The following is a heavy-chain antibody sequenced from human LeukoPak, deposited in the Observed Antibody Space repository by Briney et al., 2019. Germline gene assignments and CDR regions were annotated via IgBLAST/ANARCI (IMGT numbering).Heavy chain of an antibody. CDR3: ASNYYDSTGEAPFDY. V-gene: IGHV3-33*01. CDR1: GFTFSSYG. D-gene: IGHD3-22*01. Sequence: GGSLRLSCAASGFTFSSYGMHWVRQAPGKGLEWVAVIWYDGSNKYYADSVKGRFTISRDNSKNTLYLQMNSLRAEDTAVYYCASNYYDSTGEAPFDYWGQGTLVTVSS. J-gene: IGHJ4*02. CDR2: IWYDGSNK.